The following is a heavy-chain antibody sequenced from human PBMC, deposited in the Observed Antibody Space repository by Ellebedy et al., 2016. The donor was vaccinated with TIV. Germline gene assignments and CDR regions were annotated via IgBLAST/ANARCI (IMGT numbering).Heavy chain of an antibody. V-gene: IGHV4-61*02. J-gene: IGHJ4*02. CDR2: IYINGST. Sequence: SETLSLXXTVSGGSISSDSYYWSWIRQPAGKGLEWIGRIYINGSTNYNPSLKSRVTMSVDTSKSQFSLNLSSVTAADTAVYYCASSPRSDYFEYWGQGTLVTVSS. CDR3: ASSPRSDYFEY. CDR1: GGSISSDSYY.